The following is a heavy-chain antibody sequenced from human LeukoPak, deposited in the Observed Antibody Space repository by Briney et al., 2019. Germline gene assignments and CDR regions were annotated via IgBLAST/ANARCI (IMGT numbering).Heavy chain of an antibody. J-gene: IGHJ6*02. CDR3: ARVVEVDYYYGMDV. V-gene: IGHV4-31*11. CDR1: GGSFSGYY. Sequence: SETLSLTCAVYGGSFSGYYWSWIRQHPGKGLEWIGYIYYSGSTYYNPSLKSRVTISVDTSKNQFSLKLSSVTAADTAVYYCARVVEVDYYYGMDVWGQGTTVTVSS. CDR2: IYYSGST.